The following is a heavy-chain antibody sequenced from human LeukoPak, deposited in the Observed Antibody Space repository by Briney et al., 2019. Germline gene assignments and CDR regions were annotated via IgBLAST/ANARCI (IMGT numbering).Heavy chain of an antibody. D-gene: IGHD1-1*01. CDR1: GYSISSGYY. V-gene: IGHV4-38-2*02. Sequence: SETLSLTCTVSGYSISSGYYWGWIRQPPGKGLEGIVSIYHGGTTHSTPSLKSRVPISVDTSKNQFSLKLRSVTAADTAVYYCPRRNDVTFDIWGQETMLTLSS. CDR3: PRRNDVTFDI. J-gene: IGHJ3*02. CDR2: IYHGGTT.